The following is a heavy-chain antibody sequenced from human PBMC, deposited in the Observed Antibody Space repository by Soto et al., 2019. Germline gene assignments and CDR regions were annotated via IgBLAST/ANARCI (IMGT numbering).Heavy chain of an antibody. J-gene: IGHJ4*02. CDR3: ARRSSGCYFDY. CDR1: GFTFSNYA. D-gene: IGHD6-19*01. CDR2: ISGSGGST. V-gene: IGHV3-23*01. Sequence: EVQLLESGGGLVQSGGSLRLSCAASGFTFSNYAMNWVRQAPGQGLEWVSVISGSGGSTYYADSVKGRFPISIDNSKNTLYLQMNSLRAEDTSVYYCARRSSGCYFDYWGQGTLVTVSS.